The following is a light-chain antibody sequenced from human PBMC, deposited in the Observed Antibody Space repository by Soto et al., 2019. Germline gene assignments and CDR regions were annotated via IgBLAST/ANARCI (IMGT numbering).Light chain of an antibody. V-gene: IGKV3-20*01. CDR1: QSVRSTY. Sequence: EIVLTQSPGTLSLSPGDRATLSCRASQSVRSTYLAWYQQKPSQAPRLLIYGASSRATGIPDRFSVSGSGTDFTLTISRLEPEDFAVYYCQQYGNSPLTFGGGTKVEIK. CDR3: QQYGNSPLT. J-gene: IGKJ4*01. CDR2: GAS.